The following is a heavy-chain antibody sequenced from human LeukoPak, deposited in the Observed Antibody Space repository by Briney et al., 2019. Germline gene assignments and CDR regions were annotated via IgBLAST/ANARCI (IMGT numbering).Heavy chain of an antibody. CDR3: ARDQGGASLDAEYFQH. CDR2: INPNSGGT. J-gene: IGHJ1*01. CDR1: GYTFTGYY. D-gene: IGHD2-15*01. Sequence: ASVKVSCKASGYTFTGYYMHWVRQAPGQGLEWMGWINPNSGGTNYAQKFQGRVTMTRDTSISTVYMELSRLRSDDTAVYYCARDQGGASLDAEYFQHWGQGTLVTVSS. V-gene: IGHV1-2*02.